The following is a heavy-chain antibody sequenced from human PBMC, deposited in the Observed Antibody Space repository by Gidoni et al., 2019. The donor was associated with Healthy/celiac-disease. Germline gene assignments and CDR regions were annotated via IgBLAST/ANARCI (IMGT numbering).Heavy chain of an antibody. CDR2: ISWNSGCI. CDR1: GFTFDDYA. D-gene: IGHD6-13*01. V-gene: IGHV3-9*01. Sequence: EVQLVESGGGLVQPGRSLRLACAASGFTFDDYAMHWVRQAPGKGLEWVSGISWNSGCIGYADSVKGRFTISRDNAKNSLYLPMNSLRAEDTALYYCAKDKGQQLVPLDAFDIWGQGTMVTVSS. J-gene: IGHJ3*02. CDR3: AKDKGQQLVPLDAFDI.